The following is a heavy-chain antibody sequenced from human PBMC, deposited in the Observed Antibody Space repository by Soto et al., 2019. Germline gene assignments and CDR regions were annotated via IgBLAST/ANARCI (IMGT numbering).Heavy chain of an antibody. CDR1: GFTFSSYA. CDR2: ISGSGGST. D-gene: IGHD3-16*02. J-gene: IGHJ3*02. Sequence: PGGSLRLSCAASGFTFSSYAMSWVRQAPGKGLEWVSAISGSGGSTYYADSVKGRFTISRDNSKNTLYLQMNSLRAEDTAVYYCAKVSGPMITFGGVIVIGAFDIWGQGTMVTVSS. CDR3: AKVSGPMITFGGVIVIGAFDI. V-gene: IGHV3-23*01.